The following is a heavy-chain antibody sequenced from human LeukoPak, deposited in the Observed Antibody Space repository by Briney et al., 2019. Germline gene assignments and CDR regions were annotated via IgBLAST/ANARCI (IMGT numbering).Heavy chain of an antibody. J-gene: IGHJ4*02. Sequence: GGSLRLSCAASGFTFSSYWMSWVRQAPGKGLEWVANIKQDGSEKYYVDSVKGRFTISRDNAKDSLYLQMNSLRAEDTAVYYCARDTLAVAGQFDYWGQGTLVTVSS. V-gene: IGHV3-7*01. D-gene: IGHD6-19*01. CDR1: GFTFSSYW. CDR2: IKQDGSEK. CDR3: ARDTLAVAGQFDY.